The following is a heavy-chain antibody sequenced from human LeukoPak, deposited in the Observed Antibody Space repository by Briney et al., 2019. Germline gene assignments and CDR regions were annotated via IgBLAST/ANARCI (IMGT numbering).Heavy chain of an antibody. Sequence: ASVKVSCKAFGYTFTGYYMHWVRQAPGQGLEWMGWINPNSGGTNYAQKFQGRVTMTRDTSISTAYMELSRLRSDDTAVYYCAREGGWLQSIYGFDYWGQGTLVTVSS. J-gene: IGHJ4*02. CDR1: GYTFTGYY. CDR3: AREGGWLQSIYGFDY. V-gene: IGHV1-2*02. CDR2: INPNSGGT. D-gene: IGHD5-24*01.